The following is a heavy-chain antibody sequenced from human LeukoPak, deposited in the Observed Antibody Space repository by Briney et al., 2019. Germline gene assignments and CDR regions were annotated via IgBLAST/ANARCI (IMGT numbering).Heavy chain of an antibody. CDR2: ISWNSCSI. CDR3: AKALRWYCREAWDK. D-gene: IGHD4-23*01. V-gene: IGHV3-9*01. Sequence: AGRSLRLSCAASGFTFDDYAMHWVRQAPGKGLEWVSGISWNSCSIGYADSVKGRFTISRDNSKNTIYLQMNRLRAEDTAVYYCAKALRWYCREAWDKWGEGTTVTVSS. CDR1: GFTFDDYA. J-gene: IGHJ3*02.